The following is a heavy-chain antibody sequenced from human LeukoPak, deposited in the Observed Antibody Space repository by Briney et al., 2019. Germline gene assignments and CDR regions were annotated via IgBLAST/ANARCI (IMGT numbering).Heavy chain of an antibody. Sequence: KRKERIGNTYDWGSTKYNPSLKSRVNISVDTSKNQFSLRLSSLTAADAAVYYCARHSQTGLGGREYYFDFWGQGTLVTVSS. D-gene: IGHD3-16*01. J-gene: IGHJ4*02. CDR3: ARHSQTGLGGREYYFDF. CDR2: TYDWGST. V-gene: IGHV4-59*08.